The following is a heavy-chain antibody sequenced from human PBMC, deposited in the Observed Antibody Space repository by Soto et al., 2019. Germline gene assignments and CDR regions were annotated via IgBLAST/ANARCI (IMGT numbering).Heavy chain of an antibody. CDR2: IWYDGSQK. Sequence: QAHLVESGGRVVQPGRSLRLSCAASGFNFSKFGMYWVRQAPGKGLEWVAVIWYDGSQKYYADSVKGRFTISRDNSNNPLYLQMSSLRAEDTAVYYCAKEVWGLYTFGPPLDNWGHGTLVTVSS. D-gene: IGHD3-16*01. CDR3: AKEVWGLYTFGPPLDN. V-gene: IGHV3-33*07. J-gene: IGHJ4*01. CDR1: GFNFSKFG.